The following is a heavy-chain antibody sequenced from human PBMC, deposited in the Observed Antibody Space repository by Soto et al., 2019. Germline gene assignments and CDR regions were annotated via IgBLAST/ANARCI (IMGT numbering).Heavy chain of an antibody. V-gene: IGHV1-69*04. J-gene: IGHJ4*02. CDR2: IIPMFGIA. CDR3: ARDRSRGSIGDY. D-gene: IGHD3-10*01. CDR1: GGTFNRYT. Sequence: SVKVSCKGSGGTFNRYTITWVRQAPGQGLEWMGRIIPMFGIASYAQNFQGRVTITADKSTSTAYMELSSLRSEDTAVYYCARDRSRGSIGDYWGQGTLVTVSS.